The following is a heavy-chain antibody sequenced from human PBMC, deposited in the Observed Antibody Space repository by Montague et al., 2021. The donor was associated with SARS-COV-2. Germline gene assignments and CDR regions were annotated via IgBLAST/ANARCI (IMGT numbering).Heavy chain of an antibody. CDR2: VRDSGTT. CDR3: ARFFRVGTSSAFDH. CDR1: GDSIIGYR. V-gene: IGHV4-59*08. D-gene: IGHD3-10*01. Sequence: SETLSLTCGVSGDSIIGYRWSWVRKPPGRGLEWIGDVRDSGTTNYNPSLTNRITISIDTSKAQFSLILTSVNAADTAVYYCARFFRVGTSSAFDHWGQGILVTVSS. J-gene: IGHJ4*02.